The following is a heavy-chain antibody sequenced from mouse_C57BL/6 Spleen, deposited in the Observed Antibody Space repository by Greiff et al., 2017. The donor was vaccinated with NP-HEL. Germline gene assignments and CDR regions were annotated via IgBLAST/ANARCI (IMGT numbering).Heavy chain of an antibody. Sequence: QVQLQQPGAELVRPGSSVKLSCKASGYTFTSYWMHWVKQRPIQGLEWIGNIDPSDSETHYNQKFKDKATLTVDKSSSTAYMQLSSLTSEDSAVYDCARLRGEEEYYFDYWGQGTTLTVSS. CDR1: GYTFTSYW. V-gene: IGHV1-52*01. CDR2: IDPSDSET. CDR3: ARLRGEEEYYFDY. J-gene: IGHJ2*01.